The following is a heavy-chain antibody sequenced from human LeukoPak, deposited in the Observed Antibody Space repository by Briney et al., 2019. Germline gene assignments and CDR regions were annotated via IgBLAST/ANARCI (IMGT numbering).Heavy chain of an antibody. CDR2: IYSGGST. D-gene: IGHD1-26*01. J-gene: IGHJ3*02. V-gene: IGHV3-66*01. CDR1: GFTVSSNY. CDR3: ARIVAGGAFDI. Sequence: GGSLRLSCAASGFTVSSNYMSWVRQAPGKGLEWVSVIYSGGSTYHADSVKGRFTISRDNSKNTLYLQMNRLRVEDTAVYYCARIVAGGAFDIWGQGTMVTVSS.